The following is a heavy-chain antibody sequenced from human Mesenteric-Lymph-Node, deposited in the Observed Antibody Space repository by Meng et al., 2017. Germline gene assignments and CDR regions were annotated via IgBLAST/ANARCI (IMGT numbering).Heavy chain of an antibody. CDR3: ARGGGCSSSSCDLDY. CDR2: IYHSGST. D-gene: IGHD2-2*01. J-gene: IGHJ4*02. CDR1: SASISSGNW. Sequence: PRSGPGLVRPTEPLPLPWCVASASISSGNWWNWVRQPPGKGLEWIGDIYHSGSTNYNPSLKSRVTISVDKSKNQFSLKLSSVTAADTAMYYCARGGGCSSSSCDLDYWGQGVLVTVSS. V-gene: IGHV4-4*02.